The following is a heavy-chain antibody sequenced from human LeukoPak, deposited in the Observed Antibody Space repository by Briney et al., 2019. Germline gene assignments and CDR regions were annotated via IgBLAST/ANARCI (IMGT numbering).Heavy chain of an antibody. CDR3: AGGITAGDY. J-gene: IGHJ4*02. V-gene: IGHV1-2*02. Sequence: ASVKVSCKASGYTFAGYYIHWVRQAPGQELEWMGWINPNGGGTNYAQKFQGRVTMTRDTSISTAYMEMSRLRSDDTALYYCAGGITAGDYWGQGTLVTVSS. CDR2: INPNGGGT. CDR1: GYTFAGYY.